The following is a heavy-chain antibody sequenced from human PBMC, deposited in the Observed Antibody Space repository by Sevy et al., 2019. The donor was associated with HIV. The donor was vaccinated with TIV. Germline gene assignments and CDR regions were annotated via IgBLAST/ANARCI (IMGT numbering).Heavy chain of an antibody. J-gene: IGHJ5*02. V-gene: IGHV3-23*01. Sequence: GGSLRLSCVASGFTLNSYAMSWDRQAPGKGLEWISDISGTGARTNYADSVVGRFTISRDNSKNTLYLQMNSLRAEDTAIYYCARDGYNWIPFDRWGQGTLVTVSS. CDR1: GFTLNSYA. CDR2: ISGTGART. D-gene: IGHD1-20*01. CDR3: ARDGYNWIPFDR.